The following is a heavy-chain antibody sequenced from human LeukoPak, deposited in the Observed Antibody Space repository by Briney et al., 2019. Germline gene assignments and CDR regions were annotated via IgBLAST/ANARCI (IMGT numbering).Heavy chain of an antibody. CDR3: ARGEYSGSYYYFAY. V-gene: IGHV1-2*02. D-gene: IGHD1-26*01. Sequence: ASVKVSCKASGYTFTGYYMHWVRQAPGQGLEWMGWINPNSGGTNYAQKFQGRVTITRNTSISTSYVELNSLRSEDTAVYYCARGEYSGSYYYFAYWGQGTLVTVSS. CDR1: GYTFTGYY. J-gene: IGHJ4*02. CDR2: INPNSGGT.